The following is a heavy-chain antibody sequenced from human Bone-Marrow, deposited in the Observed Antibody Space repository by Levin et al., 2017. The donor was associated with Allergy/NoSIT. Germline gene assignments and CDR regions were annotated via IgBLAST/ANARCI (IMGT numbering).Heavy chain of an antibody. V-gene: IGHV1-46*01. CDR2: ISPSGDVT. CDR1: GYIFSTYF. Sequence: EASVKVSCKASGYIFSTYFMQWVRQAPGQGLEWMGGISPSGDVTFYAPQFQGRVTVTRDTSTSTLYMELRGLRSDDTAIYFCAREVAVAGKTFDLWGLGTLVTVSS. D-gene: IGHD6-19*01. J-gene: IGHJ4*02. CDR3: AREVAVAGKTFDL.